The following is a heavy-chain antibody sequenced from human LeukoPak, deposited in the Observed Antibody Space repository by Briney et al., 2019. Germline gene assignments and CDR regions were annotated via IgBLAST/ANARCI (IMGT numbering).Heavy chain of an antibody. CDR3: AKADYGSYPHYFDF. V-gene: IGHV3-23*01. CDR1: GFTFSSYW. CDR2: ISGSDGAT. Sequence: GGSLRLSCAASGFTFSSYWMHWVRQAPGKGLEWVSAISGSDGATYYADSVKGRFTISRDNSKNTLFLQMNSLRAEDTAIYYCAKADYGSYPHYFDFWGQGTLVTVSS. D-gene: IGHD4-17*01. J-gene: IGHJ4*02.